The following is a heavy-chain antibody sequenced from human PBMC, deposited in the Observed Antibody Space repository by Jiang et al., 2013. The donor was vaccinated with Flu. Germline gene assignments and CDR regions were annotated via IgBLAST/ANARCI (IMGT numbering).Heavy chain of an antibody. CDR2: IYHSGST. CDR1: GGSLSSSDYY. D-gene: IGHD5-12*01. V-gene: IGHV4-39*07. Sequence: GSGLVKPSETLSLTCTVSGGSLSSSDYYWAWIRQPPGKGLEWIGSIYHSGSTYYNPSLTSRLTMSAHTSKNQLSLKVTSVTAADTALYYCARAQKYSGFELPYFDFWAREPWSPSPQ. CDR3: ARAQKYSGFELPYFDF. J-gene: IGHJ4*02.